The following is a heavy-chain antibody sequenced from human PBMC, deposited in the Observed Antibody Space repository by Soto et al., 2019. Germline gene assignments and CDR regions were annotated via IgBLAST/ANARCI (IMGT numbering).Heavy chain of an antibody. V-gene: IGHV1-69*12. D-gene: IGHD1-7*01. Sequence: QVQLVQSGAEVKKPGSSVKVSCKASGGTFSSYAISWVRQAPGQGLAWMGGIIPIFGTANYAQKFKGRVTITADESTSTAYMELSSLRSEDTAVYYCAGPPELTRIYYYYGMDVWGQGTTVTVSS. CDR3: AGPPELTRIYYYYGMDV. CDR1: GGTFSSYA. J-gene: IGHJ6*02. CDR2: IIPIFGTA.